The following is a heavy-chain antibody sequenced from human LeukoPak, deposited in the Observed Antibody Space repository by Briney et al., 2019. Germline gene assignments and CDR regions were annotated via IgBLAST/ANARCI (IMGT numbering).Heavy chain of an antibody. CDR1: GFTFSSYS. D-gene: IGHD2-2*01. CDR2: ISSSSSYI. Sequence: GGSLRLSCAASGFTFSSYSMNWGRQAPGKGLELCSSISSSSSYIYYADSVKGRFTISRDNAKDSLYLQTNSLRAEDTAVYSCASSSAPAGYWGQGTLVTVSS. CDR3: ASSSAPAGY. V-gene: IGHV3-21*01. J-gene: IGHJ4*02.